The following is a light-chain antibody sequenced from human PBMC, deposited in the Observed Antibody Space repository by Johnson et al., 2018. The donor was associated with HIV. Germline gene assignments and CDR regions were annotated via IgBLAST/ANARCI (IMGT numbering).Light chain of an antibody. CDR3: GTWDSSLSAAYV. J-gene: IGLJ1*01. CDR1: SSNIGNNY. Sequence: QSVLTQPPSVSAAPGQKVTISCSGSSSNIGNNYVSWYQQLPGTAPKLLIYENNKRPSGIPDRFSGSKSGTSATLGITGLQTGDEADDYCGTWDSSLSAAYVFGTWTKVTVL. CDR2: ENN. V-gene: IGLV1-51*02.